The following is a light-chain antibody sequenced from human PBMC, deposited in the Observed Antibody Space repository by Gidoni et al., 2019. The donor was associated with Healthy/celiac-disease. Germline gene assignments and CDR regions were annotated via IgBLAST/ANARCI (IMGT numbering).Light chain of an antibody. CDR2: DAS. J-gene: IGKJ1*01. Sequence: DIVFTQSPTTMPLAPGDSATLSCTASQSVSSYLTWYQQKPGQAPRLLIYDASHRATGIPARFSGSGSGTDFTLTISSIEPEDFAVYYCQQRSNWPKTFGQGTKVEIK. CDR1: QSVSSY. CDR3: QQRSNWPKT. V-gene: IGKV3-11*01.